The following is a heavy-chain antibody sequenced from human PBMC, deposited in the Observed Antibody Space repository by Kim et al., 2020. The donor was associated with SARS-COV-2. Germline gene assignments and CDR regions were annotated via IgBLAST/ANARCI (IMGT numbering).Heavy chain of an antibody. V-gene: IGHV3-15*01. D-gene: IGHD3-22*01. CDR3: TTGGYYYDSSGYSSFDY. Sequence: VKGRFTISRDDSKNTLYLQMNSLKTEDTAVYYCTTGGYYYDSSGYSSFDYWGQGTLVTVTS. J-gene: IGHJ4*02.